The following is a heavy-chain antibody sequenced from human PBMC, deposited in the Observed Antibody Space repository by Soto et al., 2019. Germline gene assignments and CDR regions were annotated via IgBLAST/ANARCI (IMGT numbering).Heavy chain of an antibody. Sequence: QVQLVESGGGVVQPGRSLRLSCAASGFTFSSFGMHWVRQAPGKGLEWVAVASYDGSYKYYADSVKGRFTISRGNSKNHVYLQRIRRRAEGTAVYYCAKERSVVATTPDFDYWGQGTLVTVSS. CDR3: AKERSVVATTPDFDY. J-gene: IGHJ4*02. V-gene: IGHV3-30*18. D-gene: IGHD5-12*01. CDR1: GFTFSSFG. CDR2: ASYDGSYK.